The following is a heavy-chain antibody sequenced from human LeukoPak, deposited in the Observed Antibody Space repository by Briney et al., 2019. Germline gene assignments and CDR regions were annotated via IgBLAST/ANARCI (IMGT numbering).Heavy chain of an antibody. CDR1: GFTFSSYG. V-gene: IGHV3-30*19. D-gene: IGHD3-10*01. CDR2: ISYDGSNK. J-gene: IGHJ6*03. CDR3: AREGIGYYYYYYMDV. Sequence: PGGSLRLSCAASGFTFSSYGMHWVRQAPGKGLEWVAVISYDGSNKYYADSVKGRFTISRDNSKNTLYLQMNSLRAEDTAVYYCAREGIGYYYYYYMDVWGKGTTVTVSS.